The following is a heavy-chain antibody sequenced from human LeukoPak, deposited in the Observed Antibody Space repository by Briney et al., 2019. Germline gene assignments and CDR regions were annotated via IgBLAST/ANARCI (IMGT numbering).Heavy chain of an antibody. CDR2: INPNSGGT. CDR3: ATGKGIAVAGTPNWFDP. D-gene: IGHD6-19*01. CDR1: GYTFTGYY. Sequence: GASVKVSCKASGYTFTGYYMHWVRQAPGQGLAWMGWINPNSGGTNFAEKFQGRVTLNRDTSISTAYMELSRLRSDDTALYYCATGKGIAVAGTPNWFDPWGQGTLVTVSS. J-gene: IGHJ5*02. V-gene: IGHV1-2*02.